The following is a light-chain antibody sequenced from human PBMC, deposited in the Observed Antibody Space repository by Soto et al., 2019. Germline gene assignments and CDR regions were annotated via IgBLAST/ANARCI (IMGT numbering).Light chain of an antibody. J-gene: IGKJ1*01. CDR1: QSISSW. V-gene: IGKV1-5*03. CDR2: KAS. Sequence: DIQMTQSPSTLSASVGDRVTITCRASQSISSWLAWYQQKPGKAPKLLIYKASSLESGVPSRFRGSGSGTEFTLTISRLQLDDFGTYYCKQYNSYPWTFGQGTKVDIK. CDR3: KQYNSYPWT.